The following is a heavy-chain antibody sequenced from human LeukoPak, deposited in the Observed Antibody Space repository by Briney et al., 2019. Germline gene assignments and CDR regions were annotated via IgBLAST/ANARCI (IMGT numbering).Heavy chain of an antibody. V-gene: IGHV3-15*01. D-gene: IGHD3-16*02. CDR1: GFTFSNAW. Sequence: GSLRLSCAASGFTFSNAWMSWVRQAPGKGLEWVGRIKSKTDGGTTDYAAPVKGRFTISRDDSKNTLYLQMNSLKTEDTAVYYCTTDRSYYDYVWGSYRYLDYWGQGTLVTVSS. CDR2: IKSKTDGGTT. J-gene: IGHJ4*02. CDR3: TTDRSYYDYVWGSYRYLDY.